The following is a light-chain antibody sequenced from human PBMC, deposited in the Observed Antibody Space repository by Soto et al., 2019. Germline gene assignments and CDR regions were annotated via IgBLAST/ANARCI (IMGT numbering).Light chain of an antibody. V-gene: IGKV3-11*01. CDR1: QSVSSY. CDR3: QQRSNWHGT. CDR2: DAS. J-gene: IGKJ2*01. Sequence: EIVLTQSPATLSLSPGERATLSCRASQSVSSYLAWYQQKPGQAPRLLIYDASNRATGIPARFSGSGSGTDFTLTISSLEPEDFAVYYCQQRSNWHGTFGQGTTLEIK.